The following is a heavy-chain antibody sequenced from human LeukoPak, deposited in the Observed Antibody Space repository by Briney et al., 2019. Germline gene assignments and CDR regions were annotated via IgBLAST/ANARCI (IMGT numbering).Heavy chain of an antibody. V-gene: IGHV1-69*05. CDR1: GGTFSSYS. CDR3: DRDRRHYDSGGYYPDAFDI. J-gene: IGHJ3*02. Sequence: ASVKVSCKASGGTFSSYSINWVRQAPGQGLEWMGGFIPIFGKANYAQKFQGRVTMTKDESTSTAYMELSSLRSEDTAVYYCDRDRRHYDSGGYYPDAFDIWGQGTTVTVSS. D-gene: IGHD3-22*01. CDR2: FIPIFGKA.